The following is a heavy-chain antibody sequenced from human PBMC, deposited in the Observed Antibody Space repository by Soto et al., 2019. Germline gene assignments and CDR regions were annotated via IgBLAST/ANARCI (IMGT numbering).Heavy chain of an antibody. CDR2: ISYDGSNK. D-gene: IGHD1-7*01. CDR3: AKDPPGGRVTGTTSFLPTTDY. V-gene: IGHV3-30*18. CDR1: GFTFSSYG. J-gene: IGHJ4*02. Sequence: HPGGSLRLSCAASGFTFSSYGMHWVRQTPGKGLEWVAVISYDGSNKYYADSVKGRFTISRDNSKNTLYLQMNSLRAEDTAVYYCAKDPPGGRVTGTTSFLPTTDYWGQGTLVTVSS.